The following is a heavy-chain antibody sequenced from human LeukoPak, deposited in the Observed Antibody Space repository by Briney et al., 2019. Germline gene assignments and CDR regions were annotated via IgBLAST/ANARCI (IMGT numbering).Heavy chain of an antibody. J-gene: IGHJ4*02. Sequence: GGSLRLSCAASGFTFDDYAMHWVRQAPGKGLEWVSGISWNGGRMGYADSVKGRFTISRDNAKNSLYLQMNSLRAEDTAVYYCARALNYFDYWGQGTLVTVSS. CDR2: ISWNGGRM. CDR3: ARALNYFDY. V-gene: IGHV3-9*01. CDR1: GFTFDDYA.